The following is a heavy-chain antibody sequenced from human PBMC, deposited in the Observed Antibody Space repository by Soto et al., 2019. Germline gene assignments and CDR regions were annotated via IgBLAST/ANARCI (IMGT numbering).Heavy chain of an antibody. D-gene: IGHD2-15*01. CDR2: ISAYDGKT. J-gene: IGHJ5*02. Sequence: SEKVYCKASGYKFNIYGINWVRQAPGQGLELMGWISAYDGKTTYAEKFQGRVTMTTDASTSTAYMELRSLRSDDTAVYYCARDLPQYWTISLFVPWG. V-gene: IGHV1-18*01. CDR3: ARDLPQYWTISLFVP. CDR1: GYKFNIYG.